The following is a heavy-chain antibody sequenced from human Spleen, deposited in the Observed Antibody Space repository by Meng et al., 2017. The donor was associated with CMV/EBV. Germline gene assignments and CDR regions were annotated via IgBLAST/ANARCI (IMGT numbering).Heavy chain of an antibody. Sequence: SVKVSCKASGGTFSSYTISWVRQAPGQGLEWMGRIIPILGIANYAQKFQGRVTITADKSTSTAYMELSSLRSEDTAVYYWARASTISYSMDVWGQGTTVTVSS. D-gene: IGHD3-3*01. V-gene: IGHV1-69*02. CDR3: ARASTISYSMDV. CDR1: GGTFSSYT. J-gene: IGHJ6*02. CDR2: IIPILGIA.